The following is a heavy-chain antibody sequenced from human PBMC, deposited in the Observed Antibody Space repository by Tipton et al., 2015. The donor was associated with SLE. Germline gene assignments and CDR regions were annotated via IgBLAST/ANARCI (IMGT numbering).Heavy chain of an antibody. J-gene: IGHJ4*02. CDR3: ARQDLGRVATLTFDI. Sequence: GLVKPSETLSLTCHVAGGPIRNSPYYWAWIRQTRGKRLEWIGSVFDTGYTAYNPSLEGRVSLSVDTSNNEFSLKRSSVTAADTAVYFCARQDLGRVATLTFDIWGLGTLVTVSS. CDR1: GGPIRNSPYY. V-gene: IGHV4-39*01. CDR2: VFDTGYT. D-gene: IGHD5-12*01.